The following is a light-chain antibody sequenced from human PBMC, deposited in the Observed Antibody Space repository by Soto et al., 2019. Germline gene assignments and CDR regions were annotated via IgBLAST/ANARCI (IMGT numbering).Light chain of an antibody. V-gene: IGLV2-14*01. Sequence: QSVLTQPASVSGSPVQSIAISCTGTSSDVGSYDYVSWYQQHPDKAPKLMIYEVTQRPSGVSNRFSGSKSGNTASLTISGLQAEDEADYYCSSHTSVNTRVFGTGTKVTVL. CDR3: SSHTSVNTRV. J-gene: IGLJ1*01. CDR1: SSDVGSYDY. CDR2: EVT.